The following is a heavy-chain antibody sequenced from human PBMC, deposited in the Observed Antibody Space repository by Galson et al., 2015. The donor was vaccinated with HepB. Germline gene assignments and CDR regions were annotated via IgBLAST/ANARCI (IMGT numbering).Heavy chain of an antibody. J-gene: IGHJ4*02. CDR1: GGSITSNNW. CDR2: IHHTGST. D-gene: IGHD4-17*01. Sequence: SETLSLTCAVSGGSITSNNWWSWVRQPPGKRLKWIGEIHHTGSTNYNPSLQSRVTISTDKSKNQFSLKVNSVTAADTSVYYCARATLTTGFDSWGQGTLVTVSS. V-gene: IGHV4-4*02. CDR3: ARATLTTGFDS.